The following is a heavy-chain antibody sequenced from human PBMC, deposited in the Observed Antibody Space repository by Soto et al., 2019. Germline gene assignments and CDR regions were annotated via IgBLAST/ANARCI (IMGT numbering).Heavy chain of an antibody. CDR3: ARKITIFGVVNNGYYMDV. CDR2: FYYSGST. Sequence: SETLSLTCTVSGGSISSSSYYWGWIRQPPGKGLEWIGSFYYSGSTYYNPSLKSRVTISVDTSKNQFSLKLSSVTAADTAVYYCARKITIFGVVNNGYYMDVWGKGTTVTVSS. D-gene: IGHD3-3*01. J-gene: IGHJ6*03. V-gene: IGHV4-39*01. CDR1: GGSISSSSYY.